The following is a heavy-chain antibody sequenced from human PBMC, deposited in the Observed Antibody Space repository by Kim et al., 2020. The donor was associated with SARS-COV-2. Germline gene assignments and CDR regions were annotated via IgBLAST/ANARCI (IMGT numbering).Heavy chain of an antibody. CDR2: IYTSGST. CDR1: GGSISSYY. J-gene: IGHJ6*02. V-gene: IGHV4-4*07. CDR3: AREEAVAVAKYNYFYYVMDV. Sequence: SETLSLTCTVSGGSISSYYWSWIRQPAGKGLEWIGRIYTSGSTNYNPSLKSRVTISVDTSKNQFSLKLSSVTAADTAVYYCAREEAVAVAKYNYFYYVMDVWGQGSTVTVSS. D-gene: IGHD6-19*01.